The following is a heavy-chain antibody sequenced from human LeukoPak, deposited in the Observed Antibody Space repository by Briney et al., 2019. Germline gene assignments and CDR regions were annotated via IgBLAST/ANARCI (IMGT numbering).Heavy chain of an antibody. Sequence: GASLNISCKGSGYNFTSYWIAWVRQMPGRGLEWMGIIYPGDSDTRYSPSFQGQVIISADKSISTAYLQWSSLKASDTAIYYCATYSDTFYFDCWGQGTLVTVSS. CDR2: IYPGDSDT. CDR1: GYNFTSYW. CDR3: ATYSDTFYFDC. D-gene: IGHD3-16*01. J-gene: IGHJ4*02. V-gene: IGHV5-51*01.